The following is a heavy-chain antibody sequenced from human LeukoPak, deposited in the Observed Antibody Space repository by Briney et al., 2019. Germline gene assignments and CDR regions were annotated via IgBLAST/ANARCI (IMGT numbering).Heavy chain of an antibody. Sequence: GGSLRLSCAASGCTFSNAWRSWVRQTPGKGPEWVGRIKSKTDGGTTDYAAPVKGRFLISRDDSKNTLFLQMNSLKTEDTAVYYCTTGPFYFGSGTYFSDCWGQGTLVTVSS. V-gene: IGHV3-15*01. CDR2: IKSKTDGGTT. CDR3: TTGPFYFGSGTYFSDC. D-gene: IGHD3-10*01. CDR1: GCTFSNAW. J-gene: IGHJ4*02.